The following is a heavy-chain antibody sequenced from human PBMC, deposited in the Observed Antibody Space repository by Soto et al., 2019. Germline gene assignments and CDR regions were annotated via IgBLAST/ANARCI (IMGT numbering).Heavy chain of an antibody. V-gene: IGHV3-33*01. Sequence: PGGALRLSCAAAGFTFSSYGMHWVRQAPGKGLEWVAVIWYDGSNKYYADSVKGRFTISRDNSKNTLYLQMNSLRAEDTAVYYCARKGFDSRHYDILTGPFDYWGQGTLVTVSS. CDR3: ARKGFDSRHYDILTGPFDY. CDR2: IWYDGSNK. J-gene: IGHJ4*02. D-gene: IGHD3-9*01. CDR1: GFTFSSYG.